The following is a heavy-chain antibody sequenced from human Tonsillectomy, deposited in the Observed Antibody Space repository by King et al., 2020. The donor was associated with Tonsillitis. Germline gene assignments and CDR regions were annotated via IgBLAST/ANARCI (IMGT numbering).Heavy chain of an antibody. CDR2: INHSGST. CDR3: ASLYGGSPA. Sequence: VQLQQWGAGLLKPSETLSLTCAVYGGSFSGYYWSWIRQSPEKGLEWIGQINHSGSTNYNPSLKSRVTISVDTSKNQFSLKLSAVTAADTAVYYCASLYGGSPAWGQGTLVTVSS. CDR1: GGSFSGYY. J-gene: IGHJ5*02. D-gene: IGHD4-23*01. V-gene: IGHV4-34*01.